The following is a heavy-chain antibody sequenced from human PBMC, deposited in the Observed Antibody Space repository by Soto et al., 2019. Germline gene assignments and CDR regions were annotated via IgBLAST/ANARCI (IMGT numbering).Heavy chain of an antibody. Sequence: PGESLKISCKGSGYIFTSYWIGWVRQMPGKGLEWMGIIYPGDSDTRYSPSFQGQVTISADKSISIAYLQWSSLKASDTAMYYCARSRPRYDYGQYNWFDPWGQGTLVTVSS. CDR1: GYIFTSYW. V-gene: IGHV5-51*01. J-gene: IGHJ5*02. CDR2: IYPGDSDT. CDR3: ARSRPRYDYGQYNWFDP. D-gene: IGHD4-17*01.